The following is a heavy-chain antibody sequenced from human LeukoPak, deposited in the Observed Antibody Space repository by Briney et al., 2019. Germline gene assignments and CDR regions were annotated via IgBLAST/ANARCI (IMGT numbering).Heavy chain of an antibody. Sequence: SETLSPTCTVSGGAISNYYWSWIRQPPGKGLEWIGYIYYSGSTNYNPSLKNRVTISLDTSKNQFSLKLNSVTAADTAVYYCARSVDTSMVGDYWGQGTLVTVSS. D-gene: IGHD5-18*01. CDR3: ARSVDTSMVGDY. J-gene: IGHJ4*02. CDR2: IYYSGST. CDR1: GGAISNYY. V-gene: IGHV4-59*01.